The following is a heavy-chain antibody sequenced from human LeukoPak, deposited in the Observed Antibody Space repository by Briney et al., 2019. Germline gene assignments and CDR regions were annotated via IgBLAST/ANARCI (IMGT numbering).Heavy chain of an antibody. J-gene: IGHJ6*03. CDR1: GFTFSNFA. CDR2: ISGSGGGR. V-gene: IGHV3-23*01. CDR3: AKGVDASGIYYYFYMDV. Sequence: PGGSLRLSCAASGFTFSNFAMTWVRQAPGKGLEWVSGISGSGGGRYYADSVKGRFTIPRDNSKNTLYLQMNNLRAEDTAVYYCAKGVDASGIYYYFYMDVWGKGTTVTVSS. D-gene: IGHD3-16*01.